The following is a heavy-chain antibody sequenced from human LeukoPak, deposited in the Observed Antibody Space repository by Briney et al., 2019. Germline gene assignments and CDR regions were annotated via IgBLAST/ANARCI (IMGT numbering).Heavy chain of an antibody. CDR2: ISYDGSNK. V-gene: IGHV3-30*04. Sequence: GGSLRLSCAASGFTFSSYAMHWVRQAPGKGLEWVAVISYDGSNKYYADSVKGRFTISRDNSKNTLYLQMNSLRAEDTAVYNCARSLYYDFPDVWGKGTTVTVSS. D-gene: IGHD3-3*01. CDR1: GFTFSSYA. J-gene: IGHJ6*04. CDR3: ARSLYYDFPDV.